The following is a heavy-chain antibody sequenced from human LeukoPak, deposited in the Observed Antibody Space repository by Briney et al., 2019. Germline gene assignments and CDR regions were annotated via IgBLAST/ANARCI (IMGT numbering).Heavy chain of an antibody. D-gene: IGHD5-12*01. CDR2: ITPSSSSI. V-gene: IGHV3-21*06. CDR3: ASDYDSPFDF. J-gene: IGHJ4*02. CDR1: GFTFSSYS. Sequence: GGSLRLSCAASGFTFSSYSMNWVRQAPGKGLEWVSSITPSSSSIFYADSVKGRFTISRDNAKNLLYLQMSSLRAEDTAVYYCASDYDSPFDFWGQGTLVTVSS.